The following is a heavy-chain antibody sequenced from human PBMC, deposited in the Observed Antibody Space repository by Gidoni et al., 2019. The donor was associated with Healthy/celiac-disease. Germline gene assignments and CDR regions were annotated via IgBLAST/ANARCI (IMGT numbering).Heavy chain of an antibody. V-gene: IGHV3-23*01. Sequence: EVQLLESGGGLVQPGGSLRLSCAASGFTFSRYAMSWVRPAPGKGLEWVSAISGSGGSTYYADSVKGRFTISRDNTKNTLYLQMNSLRAEDTAVYYCAKVTGYDFWSGYRMGAFDIWGQGTMVTVSS. CDR1: GFTFSRYA. D-gene: IGHD3-3*01. J-gene: IGHJ3*02. CDR3: AKVTGYDFWSGYRMGAFDI. CDR2: ISGSGGST.